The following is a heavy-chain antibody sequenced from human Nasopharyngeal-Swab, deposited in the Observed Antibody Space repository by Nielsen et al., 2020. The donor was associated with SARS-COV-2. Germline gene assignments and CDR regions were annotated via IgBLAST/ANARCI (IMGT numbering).Heavy chain of an antibody. Sequence: WIRQPPGKGLEYIGHIYYTGSTYYSPSLKGRVTMAVDTSKNQLSLKLTSVTAADTAVYYCARHGASGSFGDYWGQGTLVTVSS. CDR2: IYYTGST. V-gene: IGHV4-59*08. CDR3: ARHGASGSFGDY. D-gene: IGHD3-10*01. J-gene: IGHJ4*02.